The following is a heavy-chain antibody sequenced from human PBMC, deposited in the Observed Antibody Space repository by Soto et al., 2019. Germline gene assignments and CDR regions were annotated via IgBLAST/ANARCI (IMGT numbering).Heavy chain of an antibody. Sequence: GGSLRLSCVASRFTFSSYGMHWVRQAPGKGLEWVAVISYDGSNKYYADSVKGRFTISRDNSKNTLYLQMNSLRAEDTAVYYCDLLTPDVEPDAFDIWGQGTMVTVSS. CDR1: RFTFSSYG. V-gene: IGHV3-30*03. CDR2: ISYDGSNK. CDR3: DLLTPDVEPDAFDI. J-gene: IGHJ3*02.